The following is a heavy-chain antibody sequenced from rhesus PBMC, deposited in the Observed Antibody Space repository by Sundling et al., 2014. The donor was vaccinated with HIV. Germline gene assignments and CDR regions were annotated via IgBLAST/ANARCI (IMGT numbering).Heavy chain of an antibody. CDR2: ISSGGGSI. Sequence: EVQLVESGGGLVQPGGSLTLSCTASGFTFSDYYMDWVRQAPGKGLEWVSRISSGGGSIWYADSVKGRFTISRENAKNKVYLEMNSLRAEDTAVYYCAKLHEEPFDSWGQGVLVTVAS. J-gene: IGHJ4*01. D-gene: IGHD3-28*01. V-gene: IGHV3-178*02. CDR3: AKLHEEPFDS. CDR1: GFTFSDYY.